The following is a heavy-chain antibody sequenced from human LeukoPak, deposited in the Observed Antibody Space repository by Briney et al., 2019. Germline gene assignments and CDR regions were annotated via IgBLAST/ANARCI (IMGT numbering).Heavy chain of an antibody. Sequence: TTSETLSLTCTVSGGSISSYYWSWIRQPAGKGLEWIGRIYTSGSTNYNPSLKSRVTMSVDTSKNQFSLKLSSVTAADTAGYYCARDRPTLVGVRVRLPLDYWAKEPLATVPS. CDR1: GGSISSYY. D-gene: IGHD1-26*01. CDR2: IYTSGST. V-gene: IGHV4-4*07. J-gene: IGHJ4*02. CDR3: ARDRPTLVGVRVRLPLDY.